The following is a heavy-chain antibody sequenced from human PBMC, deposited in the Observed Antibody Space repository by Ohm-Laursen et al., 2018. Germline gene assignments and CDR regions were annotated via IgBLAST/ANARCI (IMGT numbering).Heavy chain of an antibody. J-gene: IGHJ6*02. V-gene: IGHV3-9*01. CDR3: AKDMGVVPYYYYGMDV. D-gene: IGHD2-15*01. CDR2: ISWNNGYI. CDR1: GFTFDNYA. Sequence: SLRLSCAASGFTFDNYAMHWVRQAPGKGLEWVSGISWNNGYIGYADSVKGRFTISRDNAKNSLYLQMNSLRAEDTALYYCAKDMGVVPYYYYGMDVWGQGTTVTVSS.